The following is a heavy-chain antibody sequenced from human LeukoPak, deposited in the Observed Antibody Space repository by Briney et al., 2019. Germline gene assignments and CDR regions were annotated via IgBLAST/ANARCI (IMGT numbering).Heavy chain of an antibody. D-gene: IGHD1-14*01. Sequence: GGSLRLSCTASGLTFSTSGFNWVRLAPGKGLEWVASIGPTGSDRYHADSIKGRFTISRDNANNFLYLQMNSLRAEDTAVYYCATETNGRHYDYWGQGTLLTVSS. CDR3: ATETNGRHYDY. J-gene: IGHJ4*02. CDR1: GLTFSTSG. V-gene: IGHV3-21*06. CDR2: IGPTGSDR.